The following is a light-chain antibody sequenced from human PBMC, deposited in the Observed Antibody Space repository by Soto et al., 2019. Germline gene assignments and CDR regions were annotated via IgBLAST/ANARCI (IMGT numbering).Light chain of an antibody. CDR1: QTISSN. Sequence: EIVMTQSPPTLSVSPGERATLSCRASQTISSNLAWFQQKPGQAPRVLIFGGSTRAIGIPARFSGSGSGTEFTLTIASLQSEDFASYYCQQYNHWPLTFGGGTNVEI. J-gene: IGKJ4*01. V-gene: IGKV3-15*01. CDR3: QQYNHWPLT. CDR2: GGS.